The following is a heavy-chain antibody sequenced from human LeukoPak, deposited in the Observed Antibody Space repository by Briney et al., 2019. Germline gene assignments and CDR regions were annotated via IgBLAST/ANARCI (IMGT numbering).Heavy chain of an antibody. V-gene: IGHV1-69*06. D-gene: IGHD4-17*01. CDR2: IIPIFGTA. CDR1: GGTFSSYA. CDR3: AREGRYGDYYLDY. J-gene: IGHJ4*02. Sequence: SVRVSRKASGGTFSSYAISWVRQAPGQGLEWMGGIIPIFGTANYAQKFQGRVTITADKSTSTAYMELSSLRSEDTAVYYCAREGRYGDYYLDYWGQGTLVTVSS.